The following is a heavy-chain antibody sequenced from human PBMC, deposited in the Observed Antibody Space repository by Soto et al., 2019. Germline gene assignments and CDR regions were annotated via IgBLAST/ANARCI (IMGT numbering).Heavy chain of an antibody. J-gene: IGHJ6*02. CDR1: GFTFSSYG. CDR3: AKDIGSGYDFGNPYYYGMDV. D-gene: IGHD5-12*01. Sequence: VGSLRLSCAASGFTFSSYGMHWVRQAPGKGLEWVAVISYDGSNKYYADSVKGRFTISRDNPKNTLYLQMNSLRAEDTAVYYCAKDIGSGYDFGNPYYYGMDVCGQRTTVTVSS. CDR2: ISYDGSNK. V-gene: IGHV3-30*18.